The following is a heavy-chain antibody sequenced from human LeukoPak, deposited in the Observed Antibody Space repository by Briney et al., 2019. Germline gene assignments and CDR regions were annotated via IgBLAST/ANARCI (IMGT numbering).Heavy chain of an antibody. J-gene: IGHJ3*02. CDR3: ARPRTYYGAGNDAFDI. Sequence: KPSETLSLTCTVSGGSISGSSYYWGWIRQPPGKGLEWIGSIYYSGSTYYNPSLKSRVTISVDTSKNQFSLKLSSVTAADTAVYYCARPRTYYGAGNDAFDIWGQGTMVTVSS. CDR1: GGSISGSSYY. CDR2: IYYSGST. D-gene: IGHD3-10*01. V-gene: IGHV4-39*01.